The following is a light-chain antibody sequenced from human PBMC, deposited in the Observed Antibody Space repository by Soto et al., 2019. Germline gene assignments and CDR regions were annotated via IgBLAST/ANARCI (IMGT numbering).Light chain of an antibody. CDR1: QDVRNY. J-gene: IGKJ4*01. V-gene: IGKV1-33*01. CDR2: DSS. Sequence: DIQMAQSPSSLSASVGDRVTITCRASQDVRNYLNWYQHKPGKAPKLLIYDSSSLETGVPSRFSGSGSGTSFTFTISSLQPEDFATYYCQQYYNPSVPFGGGTKVE. CDR3: QQYYNPSVP.